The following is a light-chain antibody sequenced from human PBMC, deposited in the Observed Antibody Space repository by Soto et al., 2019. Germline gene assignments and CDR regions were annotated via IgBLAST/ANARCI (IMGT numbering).Light chain of an antibody. Sequence: EVVMRQSPATLSVSPGEGATLSCRASQGIGDTLAWYQHKPGQTPRLLIYDTSTRATGVPARFSGSRSGTEFTLXXXXLXXXDXXXXXXXXXNNWPLTFGGGTKVESK. CDR2: DTS. V-gene: IGKV3-15*01. CDR3: XXXNNWPLT. CDR1: QGIGDT. J-gene: IGKJ4*01.